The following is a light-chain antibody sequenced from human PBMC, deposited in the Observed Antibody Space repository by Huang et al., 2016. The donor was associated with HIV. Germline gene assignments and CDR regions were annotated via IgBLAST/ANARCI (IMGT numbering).Light chain of an antibody. CDR2: DGS. CDR3: QQRSNWGGA. Sequence: EIVLTQAPATLSLSPGERASLSCRASQSVSRYVAWYQRKPGHAPRLLIYDGSYRASGIPARFSDSGSGTDFTLTISSLEPEDFAVYYCQQRSNWGGAFGPGTKVEI. J-gene: IGKJ3*01. CDR1: QSVSRY. V-gene: IGKV3-11*01.